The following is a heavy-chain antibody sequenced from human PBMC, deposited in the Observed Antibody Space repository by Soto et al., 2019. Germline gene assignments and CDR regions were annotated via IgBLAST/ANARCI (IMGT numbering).Heavy chain of an antibody. CDR3: VGDTYGLDV. J-gene: IGHJ6*02. Sequence: QVQMQESGPGLVKPSETLSLTCTVSGASINNYYCNWVRQPPGKGLEWIGSIHYSGTTHYNPSLESRVTISRDAARNQFSLRLRSVTAADAAVYYCVGDTYGLDVWGQGTTVTVSS. CDR1: GASINNYY. CDR2: IHYSGTT. V-gene: IGHV4-59*01.